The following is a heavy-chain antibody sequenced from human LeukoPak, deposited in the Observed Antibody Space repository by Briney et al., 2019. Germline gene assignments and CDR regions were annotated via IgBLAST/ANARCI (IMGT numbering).Heavy chain of an antibody. CDR1: GFTFSIYV. V-gene: IGHV3-64D*06. Sequence: GGSLRLSCSASGFTFSIYVIHWVRQAPGKGLEYVSAINGIGDTTYYADSVKGRFTISRDYSKNTVYLQMSSLRVEDTAVYYCVKQQAETWGQGTLVTVSS. J-gene: IGHJ5*02. CDR2: INGIGDTT. CDR3: VKQQAET.